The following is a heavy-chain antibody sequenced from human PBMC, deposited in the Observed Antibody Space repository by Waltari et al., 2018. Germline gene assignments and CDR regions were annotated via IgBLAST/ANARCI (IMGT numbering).Heavy chain of an antibody. Sequence: QVQLVQSGAEVKQPGASVKVSCKASGGTFGTYAITWVRQAPGQGLEWMGGVIPIFCTPNHAPKFQGRVTVSADPSTSTAYLEVRRLISEDTAVYYCAKREIGYAFDIWGHGTMVTVSS. CDR3: AKREIGYAFDI. CDR2: VIPIFCTP. CDR1: GGTFGTYA. V-gene: IGHV1-69*12. J-gene: IGHJ3*02. D-gene: IGHD1-26*01.